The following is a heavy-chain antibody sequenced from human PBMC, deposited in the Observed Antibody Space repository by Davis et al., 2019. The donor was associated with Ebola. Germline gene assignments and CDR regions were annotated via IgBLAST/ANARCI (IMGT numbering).Heavy chain of an antibody. J-gene: IGHJ4*02. D-gene: IGHD3-16*01. Sequence: GESLKISCAASGFTFSSYGMHWVRQAPGKGLEWVAFMSYDEGNKYYADSVKGRITISRDNSKNTLFLQMNSLRPEDTAVYYCAKGSRGWGSSTFSPHFDYWGQGTLVTVSS. V-gene: IGHV3-30*18. CDR3: AKGSRGWGSSTFSPHFDY. CDR2: MSYDEGNK. CDR1: GFTFSSYG.